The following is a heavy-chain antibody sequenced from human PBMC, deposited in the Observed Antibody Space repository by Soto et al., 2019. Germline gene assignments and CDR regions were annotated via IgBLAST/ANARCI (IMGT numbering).Heavy chain of an antibody. CDR2: IYPGDSDT. Sequence: GESLKISCKGSGYSFTSYWIGWVRQMPGKGLEWMRIIYPGDSDTRYSPSFQGQVTISADKSISTAYLQCGSLKASDTAMYYCARHVDYYDSSGYGMDFWGQGTTVTVSS. V-gene: IGHV5-51*01. J-gene: IGHJ6*02. D-gene: IGHD3-22*01. CDR1: GYSFTSYW. CDR3: ARHVDYYDSSGYGMDF.